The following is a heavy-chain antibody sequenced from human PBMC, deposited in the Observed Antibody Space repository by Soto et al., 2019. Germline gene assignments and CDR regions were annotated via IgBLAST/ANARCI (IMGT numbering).Heavy chain of an antibody. Sequence: GGSLRLSCVASGFTFISSFMGWVRQAPGKGLEWVANINQDGGGTYYVDPVKGRFTISRDNSKNTLYLQMNSLRAEDTAVYYCAKRWELPVWGQGTLVTVSS. CDR2: INQDGGGT. V-gene: IGHV3-7*03. CDR3: AKRWELPV. D-gene: IGHD1-26*01. J-gene: IGHJ4*02. CDR1: GFTFISSF.